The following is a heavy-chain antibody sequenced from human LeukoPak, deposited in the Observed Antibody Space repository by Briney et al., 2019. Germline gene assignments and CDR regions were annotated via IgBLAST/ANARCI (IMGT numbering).Heavy chain of an antibody. Sequence: PSETLSLTCTVSGGSISSSSYYWGWIRQPPGKGLEWIGSTYYSGSTYYNPSLKSRVTISVDTSKNQFSLKLSSVTAADTAVYYCARHPVFGVSRDDAFDIWGQGTMVTVSS. CDR2: TYYSGST. CDR1: GGSISSSSYY. J-gene: IGHJ3*02. V-gene: IGHV4-39*01. D-gene: IGHD3-3*01. CDR3: ARHPVFGVSRDDAFDI.